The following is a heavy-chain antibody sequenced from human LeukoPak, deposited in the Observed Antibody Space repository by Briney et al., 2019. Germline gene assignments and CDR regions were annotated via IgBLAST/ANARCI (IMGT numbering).Heavy chain of an antibody. V-gene: IGHV4-39*07. CDR1: GGSVSSSSYY. Sequence: SETLSLTCTVSGGSVSSSSYYWGWIRQPPGKGLEWIGSIYYSGSTYYNPSLKSRVTISIDMSKNQFSLKLSSVTAADTAVYYCARDYGFTGYYHDGDAFDLWGQGTLVTVSS. D-gene: IGHD3-9*01. CDR2: IYYSGST. J-gene: IGHJ3*01. CDR3: ARDYGFTGYYHDGDAFDL.